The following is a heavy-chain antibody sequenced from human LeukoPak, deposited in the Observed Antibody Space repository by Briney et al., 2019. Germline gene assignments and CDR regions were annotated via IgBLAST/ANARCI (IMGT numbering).Heavy chain of an antibody. J-gene: IGHJ6*03. D-gene: IGHD3-10*01. CDR3: AKGGGDDYFYYYMDV. Sequence: SVKGRFTISRDNGKNSLYLQMNSLRAEDTALYYCAKGGGDDYFYYYMDVWGKGTTVTASS. V-gene: IGHV3-48*01.